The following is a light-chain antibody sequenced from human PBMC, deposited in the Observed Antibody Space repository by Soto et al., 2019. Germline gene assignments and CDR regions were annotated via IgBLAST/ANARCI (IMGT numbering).Light chain of an antibody. Sequence: QPVLTQSPSASASLGASVKLTCTLSSGHSNYAIAWHQQQPEKGPRFLMKLNSDGSHSKGDGIPDRFSGSSSGAERYLTISTLQSEDEADYYCQTWVTGIHIFGGGTQLTAL. J-gene: IGLJ2*01. V-gene: IGLV4-69*01. CDR2: LNSDGSH. CDR1: SGHSNYA. CDR3: QTWVTGIHI.